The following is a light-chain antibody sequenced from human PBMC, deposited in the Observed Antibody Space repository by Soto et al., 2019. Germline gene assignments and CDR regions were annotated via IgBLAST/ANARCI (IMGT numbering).Light chain of an antibody. CDR2: KAS. CDR3: QQYNSLWT. Sequence: DIQMTQSPSTLSASVGDRVTITCRASQSISSWLAWYQQKPGKAPKLLIYKASSLDSGVPSRFSGCGSGTEFNLTISSLQPDDFATYYCQQYNSLWTFGQGTKVEIK. V-gene: IGKV1-5*03. CDR1: QSISSW. J-gene: IGKJ1*01.